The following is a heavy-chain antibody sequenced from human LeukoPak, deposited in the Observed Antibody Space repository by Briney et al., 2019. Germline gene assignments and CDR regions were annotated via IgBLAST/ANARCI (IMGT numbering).Heavy chain of an antibody. CDR2: IYYSGST. CDR3: ARDQRSTTMVRGVIYKGNWFDP. Sequence: PSETLSLTCTVSGGSISSYYWSWIRQPPGKGLEWIGYIYYSGSTNYNPSLKSRVTISVDTSKNQFSLKLSSVTAADTAVYYCARDQRSTTMVRGVIYKGNWFDPWGQGTLVTVSS. V-gene: IGHV4-59*01. J-gene: IGHJ5*02. D-gene: IGHD3-10*01. CDR1: GGSISSYY.